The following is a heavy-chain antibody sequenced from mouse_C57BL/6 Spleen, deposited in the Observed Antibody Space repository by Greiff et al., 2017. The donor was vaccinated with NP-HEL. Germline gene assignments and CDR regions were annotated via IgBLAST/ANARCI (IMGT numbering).Heavy chain of an antibody. V-gene: IGHV14-4*01. J-gene: IGHJ4*01. D-gene: IGHD1-1*02. CDR3: TRVGPYAMDY. CDR2: IDPENGDT. CDR1: GFNIKDDY. Sequence: EVKVVESGAELVRPGASVKLSCTASGFNIKDDYMHWVKQRPEQGLEWIGWIDPENGDTEYASKFQGKATITAYTSSNTAYLQLSSLTSEDTAVYYCTRVGPYAMDYWGQGTSVTVSS.